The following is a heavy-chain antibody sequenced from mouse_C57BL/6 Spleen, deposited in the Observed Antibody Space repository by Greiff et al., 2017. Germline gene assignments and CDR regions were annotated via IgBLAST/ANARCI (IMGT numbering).Heavy chain of an antibody. J-gene: IGHJ2*01. D-gene: IGHD4-1*01. V-gene: IGHV1-4*01. CDR3: AREENWDGFDY. CDR1: GYTFTSYT. CDR2: INPSSGYT. Sequence: VQGVESGAELARPGASVKMSCKASGYTFTSYTMHWVKQRPGQGLEWIGYINPSSGYTKYNQKFKDKATLTADKSSSTAYMQLSSLTSEDSAVYYCAREENWDGFDYWGQGTTLTVSS.